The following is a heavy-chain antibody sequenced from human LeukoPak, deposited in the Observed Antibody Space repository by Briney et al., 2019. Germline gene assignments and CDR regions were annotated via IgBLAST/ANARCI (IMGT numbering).Heavy chain of an antibody. Sequence: ASVKVSCKASGYTFTSYDINWVRQATGQGLEWMGWMNPNSGNTGYAQKFQGRVTITRNTSISTAYMEPSSLRSEDTAVYYCARGPDCSSFSCNYWFDHWGQGTLVTVSS. J-gene: IGHJ5*02. V-gene: IGHV1-8*03. D-gene: IGHD2-2*01. CDR3: ARGPDCSSFSCNYWFDH. CDR1: GYTFTSYD. CDR2: MNPNSGNT.